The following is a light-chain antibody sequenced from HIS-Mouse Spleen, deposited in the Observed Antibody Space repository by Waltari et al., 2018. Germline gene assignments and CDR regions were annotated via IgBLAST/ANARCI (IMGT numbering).Light chain of an antibody. CDR1: QSIRSW. J-gene: IGKJ1*01. Sequence: DIQMTQSPSTLSASVGDRVTIPCRASQSIRSWLAWYQQKPGKAPKLLIYKASSLESGVPSRFSGSGSGTEFTLTISSLQPDDFATYYCQQYNSYWTFGQGTKVEIK. V-gene: IGKV1-5*03. CDR2: KAS. CDR3: QQYNSYWT.